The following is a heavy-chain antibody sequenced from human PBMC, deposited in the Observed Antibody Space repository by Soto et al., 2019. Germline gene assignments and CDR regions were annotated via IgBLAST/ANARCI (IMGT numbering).Heavy chain of an antibody. V-gene: IGHV3-23*01. Sequence: HPGGSLRLSCAASGFTFSSYAMSWVRQAPGKGLEWVSAISGSGGSTYYADSVKGRFTISRDNSKNTLYLQMNSLRAEDTAVYYCAKDLISSWLPQGWFDPWGQGTLVTVSS. J-gene: IGHJ5*02. CDR1: GFTFSSYA. D-gene: IGHD6-19*01. CDR3: AKDLISSWLPQGWFDP. CDR2: ISGSGGST.